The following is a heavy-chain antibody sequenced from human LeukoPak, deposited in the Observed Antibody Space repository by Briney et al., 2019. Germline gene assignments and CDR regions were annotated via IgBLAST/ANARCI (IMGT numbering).Heavy chain of an antibody. J-gene: IGHJ5*02. CDR3: ARRYDPWSGARIRLAP. D-gene: IGHD3-3*01. V-gene: IGHV4-31*03. Sequence: PSQTLSLTCSVSSGSFSSGGYYWSWLRQHPGKGLEWIGNIYYSGNTFYNPSLQSRFIISVDTSKNQFSLKVSSVTAADTAIYYCARRYDPWSGARIRLAPWGQGTRDTVFS. CDR1: SGSFSSGGYY. CDR2: IYYSGNT.